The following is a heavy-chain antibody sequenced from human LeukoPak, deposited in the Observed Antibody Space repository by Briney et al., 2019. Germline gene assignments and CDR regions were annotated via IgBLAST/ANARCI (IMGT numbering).Heavy chain of an antibody. V-gene: IGHV1-69*06. J-gene: IGHJ6*03. D-gene: IGHD3-22*01. CDR3: ARGPGGRSGYHPLEDYYYYYYMDV. CDR1: GGTFSSYA. Sequence: SVKVSCKASGGTFSSYAISWVRQAPGQGLEWMGGIIPIFGTANYAQKFQGRVTITADKSTSTAYMELSSLRSDDTAVYYCARGPGGRSGYHPLEDYYYYYYMDVWGKGTKVTVSS. CDR2: IIPIFGTA.